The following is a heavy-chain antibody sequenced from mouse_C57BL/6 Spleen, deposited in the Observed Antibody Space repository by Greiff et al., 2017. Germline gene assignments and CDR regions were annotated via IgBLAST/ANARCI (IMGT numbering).Heavy chain of an antibody. D-gene: IGHD2-4*01. J-gene: IGHJ1*03. Sequence: EVQLQQSGPELVKPGASVKISCKASGYTFTDYYINWVKQSHGKSLEWIGDINPNNGGTSYNQKFKGKATLTVDKSSSTAYMELRSLTSEDSAVYDCARSGYDYDWYFDVWGKGTTVTVSS. CDR2: INPNNGGT. CDR1: GYTFTDYY. V-gene: IGHV1-26*01. CDR3: ARSGYDYDWYFDV.